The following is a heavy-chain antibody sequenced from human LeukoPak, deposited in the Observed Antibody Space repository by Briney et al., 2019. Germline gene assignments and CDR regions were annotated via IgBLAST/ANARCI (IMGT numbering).Heavy chain of an antibody. CDR3: ARHFAYSSSSDLDY. Sequence: SETLSLTCRVSGGSVSNYYWSWIRQPPAKGLEWIGYVYYTGSTNYNPSLKSRVTMFEDKSKNQFSLRLYSVTVADTAVYYCARHFAYSSSSDLDYWGQGSLVTVSS. CDR2: VYYTGST. CDR1: GGSVSNYY. J-gene: IGHJ4*02. D-gene: IGHD6-6*01. V-gene: IGHV4-59*08.